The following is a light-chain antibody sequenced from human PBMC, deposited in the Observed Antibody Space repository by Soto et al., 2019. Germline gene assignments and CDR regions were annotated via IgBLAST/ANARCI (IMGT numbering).Light chain of an antibody. CDR1: SGHSSYI. Sequence: QPVLTQSSSASASLGSSVKLTCTLSSGHSSYIIAWHQQQPGKAPRYLMKLEGSGSYNKGSGVPDRLSGSSSGADRYLTISTLQFEDEADYYSETWDSNTQVFGGWTKLTVL. V-gene: IGLV4-60*02. J-gene: IGLJ3*02. CDR2: LEGSGSY. CDR3: ETWDSNTQV.